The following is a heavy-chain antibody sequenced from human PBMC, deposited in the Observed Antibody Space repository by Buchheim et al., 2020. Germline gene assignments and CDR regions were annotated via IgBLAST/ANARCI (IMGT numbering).Heavy chain of an antibody. CDR1: GFTFSSYA. CDR3: ARDPSVAGNHYYYGMDV. CDR2: ISYDGSNK. Sequence: QVQLVESGGGVVQPERSLRLSCAASGFTFSSYAMHWVRQAPGKGLEWVAVISYDGSNKYYADSVKGRFTISRDNSKNTLYLQMNSLRAEDTAVYYCARDPSVAGNHYYYGMDVWGQGTT. J-gene: IGHJ6*02. D-gene: IGHD6-19*01. V-gene: IGHV3-30*04.